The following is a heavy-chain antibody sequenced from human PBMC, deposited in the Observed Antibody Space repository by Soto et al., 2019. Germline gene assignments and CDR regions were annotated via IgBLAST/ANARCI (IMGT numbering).Heavy chain of an antibody. D-gene: IGHD3-22*01. V-gene: IGHV3-48*02. Sequence: GGSLRLSCAASGFTFSSYSMNWVRQAPGKGLEWVSYISSSSSTIYYADSVKGRFTISRDNAKNSLYLQMNSLRDEDTAVYYCARELYYYDSSGYYPWNIWGQGTLVTVSS. CDR2: ISSSSSTI. CDR1: GFTFSSYS. CDR3: ARELYYYDSSGYYPWNI. J-gene: IGHJ4*02.